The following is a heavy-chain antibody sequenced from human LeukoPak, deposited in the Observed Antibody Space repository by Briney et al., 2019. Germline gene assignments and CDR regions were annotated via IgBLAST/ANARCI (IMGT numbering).Heavy chain of an antibody. CDR3: ARDIVATIYRIGFDY. Sequence: ASVKVSCKASGYIFTKYGVSWVRQAPGQGLEWMAWISSYNGDTNYAQKFQGRVTLTTDTSTSTVFMELTNLNTDDTAVYYCARDIVATIYRIGFDYWGQGTLVTVSS. D-gene: IGHD5-12*01. CDR2: ISSYNGDT. CDR1: GYIFTKYG. J-gene: IGHJ4*02. V-gene: IGHV1-18*01.